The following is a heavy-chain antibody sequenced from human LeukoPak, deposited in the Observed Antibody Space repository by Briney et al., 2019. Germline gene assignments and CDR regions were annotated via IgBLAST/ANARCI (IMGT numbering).Heavy chain of an antibody. J-gene: IGHJ4*02. CDR2: INWNGGRT. CDR3: AKLAGTGGFDY. Sequence: GGSLRLSCAASGFTFDDYGMSWVRQAPGKGLGWVSGINWNGGRTGYADSVKGRLTISRDNAKNSLYLQMNSLRAEDTALYYCAKLAGTGGFDYWGQGTLVTASS. CDR1: GFTFDDYG. D-gene: IGHD6-19*01. V-gene: IGHV3-20*04.